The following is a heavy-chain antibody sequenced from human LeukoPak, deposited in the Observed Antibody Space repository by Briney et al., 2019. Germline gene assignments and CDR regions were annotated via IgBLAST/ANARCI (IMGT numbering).Heavy chain of an antibody. J-gene: IGHJ4*02. CDR2: LSSDGGNK. Sequence: GGSLRLSCAASGFIFSSYSIHWVRQAPGKGLEWVAVLSSDGGNKFYADSVKGRFSISRDNSKNTLYLQMTSLRTEDTAVYYCARDRAYSGNDATYFDGWGQGTLVTVSS. CDR1: GFIFSSYS. D-gene: IGHD5-12*01. CDR3: ARDRAYSGNDATYFDG. V-gene: IGHV3-30-3*01.